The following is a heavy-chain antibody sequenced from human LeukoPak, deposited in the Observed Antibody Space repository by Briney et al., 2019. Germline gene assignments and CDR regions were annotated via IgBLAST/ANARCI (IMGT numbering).Heavy chain of an antibody. J-gene: IGHJ4*02. CDR3: AREDRGYDYDF. CDR2: ISASGSSA. V-gene: IGHV3-23*01. D-gene: IGHD5-12*01. Sequence: GGSLRLSCAASGFTFSSSAMSWVRQAPGKGLEWVSAISASGSSAYYADSVKGRFTVSRDNSKNTLYLQMNSLRAEDTAEYYCAREDRGYDYDFWGQGTQVTVSS. CDR1: GFTFSSSA.